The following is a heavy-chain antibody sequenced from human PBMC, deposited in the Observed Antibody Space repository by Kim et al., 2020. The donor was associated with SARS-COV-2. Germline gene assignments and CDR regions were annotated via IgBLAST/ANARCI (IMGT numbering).Heavy chain of an antibody. V-gene: IGHV1-18*01. CDR1: GYTFTSYG. CDR2: ISAYNGNT. CDR3: ARDRYDFWSGYHHRFDY. J-gene: IGHJ4*02. D-gene: IGHD3-3*01. Sequence: ASVKVSCKASGYTFTSYGISWVRQAPGQGLEWMGWISAYNGNTNYAQKLQGRVTMTTDTSTSTAYMELRSLRSDDTAVYYCARDRYDFWSGYHHRFDYWGQGTLVTVSS.